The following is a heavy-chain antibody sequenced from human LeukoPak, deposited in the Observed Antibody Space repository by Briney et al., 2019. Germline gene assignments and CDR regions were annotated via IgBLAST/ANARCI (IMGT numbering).Heavy chain of an antibody. V-gene: IGHV3-53*01. D-gene: IGHD1-26*01. CDR3: ARDQRGSYTPNYFDY. CDR2: IYSGGST. J-gene: IGHJ4*02. Sequence: GGSLRLSCAASGFTVSSNYMSWVRQAPGKGLEWVSVIYSGGSTYYADSAKGRFTISRDNSKNTLYLQMNSLRAEDTAVYYCARDQRGSYTPNYFDYWGQGTLVTVSS. CDR1: GFTVSSNY.